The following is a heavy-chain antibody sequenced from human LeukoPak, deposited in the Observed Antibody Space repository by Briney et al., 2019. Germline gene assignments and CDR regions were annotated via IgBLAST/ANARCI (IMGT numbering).Heavy chain of an antibody. CDR1: GFTFSSYE. CDR3: ARGDPHADL. Sequence: GGSLRLSCAASGFTFSSYEVNWVRQAPGKGLEWIADITISGHTKNYADSVKGRFTISRDNAGTSLYLQMNSLRVEDTGVYYCARGDPHADLWGQGTLVTVSS. V-gene: IGHV3-48*03. CDR2: ITISGHTK. J-gene: IGHJ5*02.